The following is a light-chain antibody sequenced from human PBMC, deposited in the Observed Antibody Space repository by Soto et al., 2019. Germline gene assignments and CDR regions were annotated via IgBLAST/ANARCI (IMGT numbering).Light chain of an antibody. CDR2: GGS. CDR1: QTVSNSY. CDR3: QQYGSSPYT. Sequence: EIVLTQSPGTLSLSPGERATLSCRASQTVSNSYLTWYQQKPGQAPRLLMFGGSSRATGIPDRFSGSGSGTDFTLTITRLEPEDFAVYYCQQYGSSPYTFGQGTNLEIK. J-gene: IGKJ2*01. V-gene: IGKV3-20*01.